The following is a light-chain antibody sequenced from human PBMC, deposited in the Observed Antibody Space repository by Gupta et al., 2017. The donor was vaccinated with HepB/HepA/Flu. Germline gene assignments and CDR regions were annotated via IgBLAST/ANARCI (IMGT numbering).Light chain of an antibody. CDR1: TSNIVNNA. V-gene: IGLV1-36*01. CDR3: PDSDAGLNGWV. J-gene: IGLJ3*02. Sequence: QSVLTQPPSVSEAPRQTVTISCSGSTSNIVNNAVSCYHQLPGKDPKRLIFYEDLMPSGVYSRVLCYSAGSYASPHTIGLQSEEEADDYCPDSDAGLNGWVFGGGTKLTVL. CDR2: YED.